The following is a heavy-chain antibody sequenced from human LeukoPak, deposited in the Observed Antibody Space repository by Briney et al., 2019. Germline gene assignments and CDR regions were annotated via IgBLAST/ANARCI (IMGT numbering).Heavy chain of an antibody. CDR1: GFIFSHHG. D-gene: IGHD3-9*01. CDR2: IRADAVTT. J-gene: IGHJ3*02. Sequence: GGSLRLSCATSGFIFSHHGMNWVRQAPGKGLEWVSGIRADAVTTYYADSVKGRFIISRDNSKNTVYLQMNSLRAEDTAVYYCANPGGYDILTGPQTHDAFDIWGQGTMVTVSS. CDR3: ANPGGYDILTGPQTHDAFDI. V-gene: IGHV3-23*01.